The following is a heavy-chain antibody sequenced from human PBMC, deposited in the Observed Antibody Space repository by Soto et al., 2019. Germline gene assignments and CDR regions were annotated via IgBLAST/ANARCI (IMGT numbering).Heavy chain of an antibody. CDR2: INHSGST. V-gene: IGHV4-34*01. Sequence: SETLSLTCAVYGGSFSGYYWSWIRQPPGKGLEWIGEINHSGSTNYNPSLKSRVTISVDTSKNQFSLKLSSVTAADTAVYYCAREDIGWGQGTLVTVS. CDR1: GGSFSGYY. D-gene: IGHD2-15*01. CDR3: AREDIG. J-gene: IGHJ4*02.